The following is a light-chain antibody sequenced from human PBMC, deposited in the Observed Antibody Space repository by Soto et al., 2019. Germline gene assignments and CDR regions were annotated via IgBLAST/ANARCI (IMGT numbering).Light chain of an antibody. Sequence: DIVMTQSPDSLAVSLGERATINCKSSQSVLYSSNNKNYLAWYQQKPGQPPKLLIYWASIRESGVPDRFSGSGSGTDFTLTISSLQAEDVAVYYCQQYYSTPQTFGGGTKVEIK. CDR3: QQYYSTPQT. CDR2: WAS. J-gene: IGKJ4*01. CDR1: QSVLYSSNNKNY. V-gene: IGKV4-1*01.